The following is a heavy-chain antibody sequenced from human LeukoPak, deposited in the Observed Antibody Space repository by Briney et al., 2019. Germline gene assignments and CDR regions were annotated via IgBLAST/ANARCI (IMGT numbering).Heavy chain of an antibody. Sequence: PSETLSLTCTVSGYSISSGYYWGWIRQPPGKGLEWIGSIYHSGSTYYNPSLKSRVTISVDTSKNQFSLKLSSVTAADTAVYYCARDLLDYYGSGSPGDPWGQGTLVTVSS. V-gene: IGHV4-38-2*02. CDR2: IYHSGST. D-gene: IGHD3-10*01. CDR1: GYSISSGYY. J-gene: IGHJ5*02. CDR3: ARDLLDYYGSGSPGDP.